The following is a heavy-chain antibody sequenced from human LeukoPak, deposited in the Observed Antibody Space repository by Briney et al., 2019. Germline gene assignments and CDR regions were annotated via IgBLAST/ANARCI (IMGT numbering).Heavy chain of an antibody. J-gene: IGHJ6*03. CDR3: ARGDIVVVPAALTPYYYYYMDV. CDR1: GYTFTSYD. CDR2: MNPNSGNT. V-gene: IGHV1-8*01. D-gene: IGHD2-2*01. Sequence: ASVKVSCKASGYTFTSYDINWVRQATGQGLEWMGWMNPNSGNTGYGQKFQGRVTMTRNTSISTAYMELSSLRSEDTAVYYCARGDIVVVPAALTPYYYYYMDVWGKGTTVTVSS.